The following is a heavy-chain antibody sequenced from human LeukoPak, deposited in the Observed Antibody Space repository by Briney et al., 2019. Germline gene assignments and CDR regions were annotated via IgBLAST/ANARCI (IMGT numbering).Heavy chain of an antibody. Sequence: GGSLRLSCAASGFTFSRYWMSCVRQAPGKGLEWVANIKQDGSEKYYVDSVKGRFTISRDNAKNSLYLQMNSLRAEDTAVYYCARDQFWTEGSDAFDIWGQGTMVTVSS. V-gene: IGHV3-7*01. CDR2: IKQDGSEK. CDR1: GFTFSRYW. CDR3: ARDQFWTEGSDAFDI. J-gene: IGHJ3*02. D-gene: IGHD3/OR15-3a*01.